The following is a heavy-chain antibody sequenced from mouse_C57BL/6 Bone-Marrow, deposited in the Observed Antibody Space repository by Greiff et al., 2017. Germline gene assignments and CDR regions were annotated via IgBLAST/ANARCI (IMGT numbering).Heavy chain of an antibody. V-gene: IGHV5-4*01. D-gene: IGHD2-3*01. Sequence: EVQVVESGGGLVKPGGSLKLSCAASGFTFSSYAMSWVRQTPEKRLEWVATISDGGSYTYYPDNVKGRFTISRDNAKNNLYLQMSHLKSEDTAMYYCASYDPAWLAYWGQGTLVTVSA. CDR3: ASYDPAWLAY. J-gene: IGHJ3*01. CDR1: GFTFSSYA. CDR2: ISDGGSYT.